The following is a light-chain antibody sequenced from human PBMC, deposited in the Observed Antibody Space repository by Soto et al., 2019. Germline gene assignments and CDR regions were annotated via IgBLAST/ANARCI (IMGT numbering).Light chain of an antibody. CDR2: DAS. CDR1: QSVSSSY. J-gene: IGKJ1*01. Sequence: EIVLTQSPGTLSLSPWERATLSCRASQSVSSSYLAWYQQKPGQAPRLLIYDASNRATGIPARFSGSGSGTDFTLTISSLEPEDFAVYYCQQYRNWPRTFGQGTKVDIK. CDR3: QQYRNWPRT. V-gene: IGKV3-11*01.